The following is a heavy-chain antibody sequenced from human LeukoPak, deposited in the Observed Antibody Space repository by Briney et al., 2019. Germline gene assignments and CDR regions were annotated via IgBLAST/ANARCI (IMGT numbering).Heavy chain of an antibody. D-gene: IGHD3-10*01. Sequence: SQTLSLTCAISGDSVSSSSAAWSWIRQSPSRGLEWLGRTYYRSEWYNDYAVSVKSRISINPDTSKTQFSLKLNSVPPEDTAVYYCARIGYGSGSYSPPLVDGMDVWGQGTTVTVSS. CDR2: TYYRSEWYN. V-gene: IGHV6-1*01. J-gene: IGHJ6*02. CDR1: GDSVSSSSAA. CDR3: ARIGYGSGSYSPPLVDGMDV.